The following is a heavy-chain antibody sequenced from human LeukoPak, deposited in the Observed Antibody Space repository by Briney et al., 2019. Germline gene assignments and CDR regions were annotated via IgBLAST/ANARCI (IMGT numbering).Heavy chain of an antibody. CDR3: ARVQGGSSSWYDY. CDR1: GFTFSDYA. V-gene: IGHV3-30-3*01. Sequence: GGSLRLSCAASGFTFSDYAMHWVRQAPGKGLEWVAVISYDGSNKYYADSVKGRFTISRDTSKNTLYLQMNSLRAEDTAVYYCARVQGGSSSWYDYWGQGALVIVSS. CDR2: ISYDGSNK. D-gene: IGHD6-13*01. J-gene: IGHJ4*02.